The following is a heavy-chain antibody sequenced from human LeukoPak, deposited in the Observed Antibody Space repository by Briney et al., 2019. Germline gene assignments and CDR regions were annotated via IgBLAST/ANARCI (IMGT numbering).Heavy chain of an antibody. D-gene: IGHD6-6*01. CDR2: ISYSGST. J-gene: IGHJ4*02. Sequence: SETLSLTCTVSGASISSHYWSWIRQPPGKGLEWIAYISYSGSTNYNPSLKSRVTISVDTSKNQFSLKMISMTAADTAVYYCARAGGDISSSQDLDYWGQGTLVTVSS. V-gene: IGHV4-59*11. CDR3: ARAGGDISSSQDLDY. CDR1: GASISSHY.